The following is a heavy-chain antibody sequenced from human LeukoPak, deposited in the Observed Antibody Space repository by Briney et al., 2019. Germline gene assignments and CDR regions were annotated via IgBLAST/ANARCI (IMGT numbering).Heavy chain of an antibody. CDR1: GFTFSSYE. CDR3: ASGIYYGSGIYRNDYH. D-gene: IGHD3-10*01. J-gene: IGHJ4*02. CDR2: ISSRGSII. Sequence: GGSLRLSCAASGFTFSSYEMNWVRQAPGKGLEWVSYISSRGSIIYDADSVKDRFTISRDNAKNSLYLQMNSLRAEDTAVYYCASGIYYGSGIYRNDYHWGQGTLVTVSS. V-gene: IGHV3-48*03.